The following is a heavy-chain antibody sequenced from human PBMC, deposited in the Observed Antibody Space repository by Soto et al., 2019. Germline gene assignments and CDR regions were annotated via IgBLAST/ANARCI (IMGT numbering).Heavy chain of an antibody. CDR2: VNPSASNT. CDR3: AKGTNYYGIFDD. Sequence: QPGGSLRLSCVASGFTFKTYAMSWVRQAPGEGLEWVSTVNPSASNTYYPDSVKGRFTISRDNSKDTLYLQMDSLRADDTAVYYCAKGTNYYGIFDDWGRGTLVTVSS. V-gene: IGHV3-23*01. D-gene: IGHD3-22*01. CDR1: GFTFKTYA. J-gene: IGHJ4*02.